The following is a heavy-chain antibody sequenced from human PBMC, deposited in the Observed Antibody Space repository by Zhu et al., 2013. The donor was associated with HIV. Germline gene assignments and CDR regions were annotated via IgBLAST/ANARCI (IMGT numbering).Heavy chain of an antibody. J-gene: IGHJ4*02. Sequence: QVQLQESGPGLVKSSETLSLTCTVSGYSISSGYHWGWIRQTPGKGLEWISYISATGTTIYYADSVKGRFAISRDNAKSSLYLQMDSLRVEDAAVYYCARSVAKFDYWGQGTKSPSPQ. CDR2: ISATGTTI. CDR1: GYSISSGYH. V-gene: IGHV3-11*01. CDR3: ARSVAKFDY.